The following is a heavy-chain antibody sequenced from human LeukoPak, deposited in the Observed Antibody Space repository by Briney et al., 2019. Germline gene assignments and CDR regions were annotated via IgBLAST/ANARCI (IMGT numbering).Heavy chain of an antibody. V-gene: IGHV3-53*05. J-gene: IGHJ4*02. Sequence: PGGSLRLSCAASGFTVSSNYMSWVRQAPGKGLEWVSVIYSGGSTYYADSVKGRFTISRDNSKNTLYLQMSSLRYEDTAVYYCAKDGCSGGSCQADYWGQGTLVTVSS. CDR2: IYSGGST. D-gene: IGHD2-15*01. CDR1: GFTVSSNY. CDR3: AKDGCSGGSCQADY.